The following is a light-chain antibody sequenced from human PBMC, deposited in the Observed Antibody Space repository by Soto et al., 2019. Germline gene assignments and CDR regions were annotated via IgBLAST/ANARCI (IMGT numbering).Light chain of an antibody. CDR2: QAS. V-gene: IGKV1-5*03. J-gene: IGKJ1*01. Sequence: DIQMTQSPSTLSASVGDRVTITCRASQSISNWLAWYQQKPGRLPRLLIYQASTLESGVPSRFSGSGYGTEFTLTISSLQPDDFATYYCQQYNTYLWTFGQGTKVEIK. CDR1: QSISNW. CDR3: QQYNTYLWT.